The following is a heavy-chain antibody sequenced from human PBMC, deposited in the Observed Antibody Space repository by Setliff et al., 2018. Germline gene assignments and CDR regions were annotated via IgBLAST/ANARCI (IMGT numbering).Heavy chain of an antibody. J-gene: IGHJ5*02. V-gene: IGHV4-61*02. Sequence: SETLSLTCSVSGDSISSGIYHWSWIRQPAGKGLEWIGRIYVNGGSTTYSPSLKSRVTISVDTSKNQFSLNLSSVTAADTAVYYCARRNGEKLDPWGQGTLVTVSS. CDR2: IYVNGGST. CDR3: ARRNGEKLDP. CDR1: GDSISSGIYH.